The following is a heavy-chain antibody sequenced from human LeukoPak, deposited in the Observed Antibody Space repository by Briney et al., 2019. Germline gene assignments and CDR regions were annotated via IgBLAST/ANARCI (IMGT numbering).Heavy chain of an antibody. CDR3: ARYTWFGELNFDY. J-gene: IGHJ4*02. CDR2: ITHSGST. Sequence: SETLSLTCAVYGGSFSGCSWSWIRQPPGKGLEWIGEITHSGSTNYNPSLTSRVTISVDTSKNQFSLKLSSVTAADTAVYYCARYTWFGELNFDYWGQGTLVTVSS. V-gene: IGHV4-34*01. D-gene: IGHD3-10*01. CDR1: GGSFSGCS.